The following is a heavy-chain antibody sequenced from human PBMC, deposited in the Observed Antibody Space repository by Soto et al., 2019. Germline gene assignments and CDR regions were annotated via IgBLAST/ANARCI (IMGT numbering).Heavy chain of an antibody. CDR2: TYYRSKWYH. J-gene: IGHJ5*01. Sequence: QVQLQQSGPVLVKHSQTLSLTCAISGESVSTNSATWDWIRQSPSRGLEWLGRTYYRSKWYHHYSVSVKGRITINAATSNYQPPLQMNSVTPDDTAVYYCARLIGDSWLDSWGQGTLVTVSS. D-gene: IGHD2-8*01. CDR1: GESVSTNSAT. V-gene: IGHV6-1*01. CDR3: ARLIGDSWLDS.